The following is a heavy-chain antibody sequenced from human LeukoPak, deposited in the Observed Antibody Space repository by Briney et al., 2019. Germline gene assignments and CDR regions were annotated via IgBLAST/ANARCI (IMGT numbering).Heavy chain of an antibody. D-gene: IGHD3-22*01. Sequence: GGSLRLSCAASGFTFSSYSMNWVRQAPGKGLEWVSSISSSSSYIYYADSVKGRFTISRDNAKNSLYLQMNSLRAEDTAVYYCARDRSSGTLDDAFDMWGQGTMVTVSS. J-gene: IGHJ3*02. CDR1: GFTFSSYS. V-gene: IGHV3-21*01. CDR2: ISSSSSYI. CDR3: ARDRSSGTLDDAFDM.